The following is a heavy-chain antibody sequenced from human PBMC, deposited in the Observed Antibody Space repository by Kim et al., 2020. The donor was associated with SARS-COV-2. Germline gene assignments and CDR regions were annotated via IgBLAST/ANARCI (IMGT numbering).Heavy chain of an antibody. CDR2: LYYNGNT. J-gene: IGHJ4*02. CDR3: AVSEFHFPSY. V-gene: IGHV4-59*08. CDR1: GGSLSSYY. Sequence: SETLSLICTVSGGSLSSYYWSWIRQPPGKGLEWIGNLYYNGNTNYNPSLESRVIISVDTSKKHFSLRLTSVTAADTAAYYCAVSEFHFPSYCGQGTLVTVSS. D-gene: IGHD3-10*01.